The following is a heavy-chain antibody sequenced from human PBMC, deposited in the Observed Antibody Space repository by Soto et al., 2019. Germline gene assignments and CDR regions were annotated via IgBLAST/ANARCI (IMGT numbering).Heavy chain of an antibody. J-gene: IGHJ4*02. CDR2: IAAGNGNT. Sequence: QVQLVQSGTEARKPGASVKVYCRASGYNFTGYAIQWVRQAPGQRLEWMGWIAAGNGNTRYSQKFQDRVTISRDISASTAYMELTSLRSEDTAIYYCATTASGTNYFDHWGQGTLVTVYS. CDR1: GYNFTGYA. CDR3: ATTASGTNYFDH. D-gene: IGHD4-4*01. V-gene: IGHV1-3*01.